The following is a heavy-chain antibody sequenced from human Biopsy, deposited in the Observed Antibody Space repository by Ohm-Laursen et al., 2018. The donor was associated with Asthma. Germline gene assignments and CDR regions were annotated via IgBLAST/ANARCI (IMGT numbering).Heavy chain of an antibody. CDR1: GFSFFTYA. CDR2: INWNGGST. D-gene: IGHD4-17*01. V-gene: IGHV3-20*01. J-gene: IGHJ3*02. Sequence: SLRLSCAASGFSFFTYAMSWVRQAPGKGLEWVSGINWNGGSTGYADSVKGRFTISRDNAKNSLYLQMNSLRAEDTALYHCARDRAVTGLNDAFDTWGQGTMVTVSS. CDR3: ARDRAVTGLNDAFDT.